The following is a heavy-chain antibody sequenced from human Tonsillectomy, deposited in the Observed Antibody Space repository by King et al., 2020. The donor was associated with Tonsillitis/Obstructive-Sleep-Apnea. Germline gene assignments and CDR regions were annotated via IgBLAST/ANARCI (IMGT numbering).Heavy chain of an antibody. CDR2: INHVGST. Sequence: VQLQQWGGGLLKPSETLSLTCAVYGGSFTDYYWTWIRQPPGKGLEWIGEINHVGSTNYNPSLKSRVTISLDTSKNQFSLNLTSVTAADTAGYYCATMLRPRGYFQYWGRGTLVTVSS. D-gene: IGHD2-2*01. J-gene: IGHJ4*01. CDR1: GGSFTDYY. V-gene: IGHV4-34*01. CDR3: ATMLRPRGYFQY.